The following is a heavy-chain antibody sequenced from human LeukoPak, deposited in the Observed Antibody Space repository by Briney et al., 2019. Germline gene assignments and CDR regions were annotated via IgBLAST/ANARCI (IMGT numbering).Heavy chain of an antibody. Sequence: PGGSLRLSCAASGFTFSSYAMSWVRQAPGKGLEWVSAISGRGGSTYYADSGKGRFTISRDNSKNTLYLQMNSLRAEDTAVYYCAKDLTPYKNYWYFDYWGQGTLVTVSS. V-gene: IGHV3-23*01. CDR3: AKDLTPYKNYWYFDY. D-gene: IGHD1-14*01. CDR2: ISGRGGST. J-gene: IGHJ4*02. CDR1: GFTFSSYA.